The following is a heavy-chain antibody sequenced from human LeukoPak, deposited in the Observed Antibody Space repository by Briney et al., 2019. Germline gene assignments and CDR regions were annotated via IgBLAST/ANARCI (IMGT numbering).Heavy chain of an antibody. D-gene: IGHD6-13*01. CDR2: MNPNSGGT. Sequence: GESLKISCKGSGYSFTSYWIGWVRQMPGKGLEWMGWMNPNSGGTNYAQKFQGRVTMTRDTSISTAYMELSRLRSDDTAVYYCARAGIAAAGMYYYYMDVWGKGTTVTVSS. J-gene: IGHJ6*03. V-gene: IGHV1-2*02. CDR3: ARAGIAAAGMYYYYMDV. CDR1: GYSFTSYW.